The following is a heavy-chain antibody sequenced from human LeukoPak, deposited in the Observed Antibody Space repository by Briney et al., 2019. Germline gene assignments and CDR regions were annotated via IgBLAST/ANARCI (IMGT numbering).Heavy chain of an antibody. J-gene: IGHJ4*02. Sequence: GGSLRLSCAASGFTFSGYAMSWVRQAPGKGLEWGSGISGSGGSTYYAHSVKGRFTISTATSKTTLYLQMNSLRAEDTAVYYCAKGGVRSSGWNYWGQGTLVTVSS. CDR3: AKGGVRSSGWNY. D-gene: IGHD6-19*01. CDR2: ISGSGGST. CDR1: GFTFSGYA. V-gene: IGHV3-23*01.